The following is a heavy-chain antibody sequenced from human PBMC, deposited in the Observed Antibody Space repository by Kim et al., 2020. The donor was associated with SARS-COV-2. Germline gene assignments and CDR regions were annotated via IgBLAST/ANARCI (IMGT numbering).Heavy chain of an antibody. CDR1: GFTFSSYA. V-gene: IGHV3-23*01. D-gene: IGHD6-13*01. CDR3: AAGLAAAPGTYYYGMDV. CDR2: ISGSGGST. Sequence: GGSLRLSCAASGFTFSSYAMSWVRQAPGKGLEWVSAISGSGGSTYYADSVKGRFTISRDNSKNTLYLQMNSLRAEDTAVYYCAAGLAAAPGTYYYGMDVWGQGTTVTVSS. J-gene: IGHJ6*02.